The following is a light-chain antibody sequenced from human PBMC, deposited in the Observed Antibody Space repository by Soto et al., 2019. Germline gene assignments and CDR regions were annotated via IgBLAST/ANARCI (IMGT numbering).Light chain of an antibody. J-gene: IGKJ5*01. CDR3: QQYGRSLPIT. Sequence: EIVMTQSPATLSVSPGERATLSCRASQSIGSNLAWYQQKPGQSPRLLIYGASTRATGLPARFSGSGSGTEFTLTISSLQSEDFALYYCQQYGRSLPITFGQGTRLEIK. CDR1: QSIGSN. V-gene: IGKV3-15*01. CDR2: GAS.